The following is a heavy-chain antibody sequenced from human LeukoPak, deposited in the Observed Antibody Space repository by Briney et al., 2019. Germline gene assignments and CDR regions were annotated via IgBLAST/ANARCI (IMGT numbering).Heavy chain of an antibody. CDR3: ARHSLWGSYSNWFDP. CDR1: GGSISSYY. Sequence: SETLSLTCTVSGGSISSYYWSWIRQPPGKGLEWIEYIYYSGSTNYNPSLKSRVTISVDTSKNQFSLKLSSVTAADTAVYYCARHSLWGSYSNWFDPWGQGTLVTVSS. J-gene: IGHJ5*02. CDR2: IYYSGST. D-gene: IGHD3-16*01. V-gene: IGHV4-59*08.